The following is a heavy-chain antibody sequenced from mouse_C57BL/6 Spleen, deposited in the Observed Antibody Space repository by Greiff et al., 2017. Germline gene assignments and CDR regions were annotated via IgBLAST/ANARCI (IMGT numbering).Heavy chain of an antibody. CDR3: ATYYYGSSYMFDY. J-gene: IGHJ2*01. D-gene: IGHD1-1*01. V-gene: IGHV1-55*01. Sequence: VQLQQPGAELVKPGASVKMSCKASGYTFTSYWITWVKQRPGQGLEWIGDIYPGSGSTNNNEKFKSKATLTVDTSSSTAYMQLSSLTSEDSAVYYCATYYYGSSYMFDYWGQGTTLTVSS. CDR1: GYTFTSYW. CDR2: IYPGSGST.